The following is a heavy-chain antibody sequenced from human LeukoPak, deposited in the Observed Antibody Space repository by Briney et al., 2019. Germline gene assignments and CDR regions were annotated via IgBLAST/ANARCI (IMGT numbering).Heavy chain of an antibody. CDR3: VRSGYIYGADAFDL. V-gene: IGHV4-39*01. CDR1: GGSISSGNFF. CDR2: MYHTGTT. J-gene: IGHJ3*01. Sequence: PSETLSLTCTVSGGSISSGNFFWGWIRQPPGKGLEWIGSMYHTGTTSYNPSLKGRVTISVDTSKNQFSLKLNSVTAADTALYYCVRSGYIYGADAFDLWGQGAVVTVSS. D-gene: IGHD5-18*01.